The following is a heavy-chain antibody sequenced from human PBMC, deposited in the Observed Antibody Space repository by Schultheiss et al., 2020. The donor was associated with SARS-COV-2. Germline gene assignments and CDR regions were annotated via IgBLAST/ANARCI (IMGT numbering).Heavy chain of an antibody. Sequence: SQTLSLTCAVSGDSISIGAFSWSWIRQPPGEGLEWIGYIYHSGSTYYNPSLKNRVTISMDRSKNHFSLKLSSVTAADTAVYYCARRNGAFDYWGQGILVTVSS. CDR1: GDSISIGAFS. J-gene: IGHJ4*02. CDR2: IYHSGST. D-gene: IGHD4-11*01. CDR3: ARRNGAFDY. V-gene: IGHV4-30-2*01.